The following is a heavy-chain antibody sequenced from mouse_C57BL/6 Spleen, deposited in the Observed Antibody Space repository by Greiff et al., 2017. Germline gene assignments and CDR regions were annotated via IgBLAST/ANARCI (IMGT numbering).Heavy chain of an antibody. CDR1: GYTFTSYW. D-gene: IGHD1-1*01. J-gene: IGHJ4*01. CDR2: IYPGSGST. CDR3: ARDYGSYYAMDD. Sequence: QVHVKQPGAELVKPGASVKMSCKASGYTFTSYWITWVKQRPGQGLEWIGDIYPGSGSTNYNEKFKSKATLTVDTSSSTAYMQLSSLTSEDSAVYYCARDYGSYYAMDDGGQGTSVTVSS. V-gene: IGHV1-55*01.